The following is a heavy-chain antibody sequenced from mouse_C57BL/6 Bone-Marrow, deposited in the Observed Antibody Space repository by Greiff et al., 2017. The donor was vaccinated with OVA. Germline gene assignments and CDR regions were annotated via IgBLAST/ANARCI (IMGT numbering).Heavy chain of an antibody. J-gene: IGHJ2*01. Sequence: QVQLKESGPELVKPGASVKISCKASGYAFSSSWMNWVKQRPGKGLEWIGRIYPGDGDTNYNGKFKGKATLTADKSSSTAYMQLSSLTSEDSAVYFCARWHYGSSSHYFDYWGQGTTLTVSS. CDR3: ARWHYGSSSHYFDY. D-gene: IGHD1-1*01. CDR2: IYPGDGDT. V-gene: IGHV1-82*01. CDR1: GYAFSSSW.